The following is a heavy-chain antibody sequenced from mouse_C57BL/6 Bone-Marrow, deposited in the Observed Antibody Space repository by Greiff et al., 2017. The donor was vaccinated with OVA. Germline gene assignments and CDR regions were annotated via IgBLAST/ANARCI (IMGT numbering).Heavy chain of an antibody. CDR3: ARGGGSSHMDY. D-gene: IGHD1-1*01. Sequence: VKLMESGAELASPGASVKLSCKASGYTFTSYGISWVKQRTGQGLEWIGEIYPRSGNTYYNEKFKGKATLTADKSSSTAYMELRSLTSEDSAVYFCARGGGSSHMDYWGQGTSVTVSS. J-gene: IGHJ4*01. CDR1: GYTFTSYG. CDR2: IYPRSGNT. V-gene: IGHV1-81*01.